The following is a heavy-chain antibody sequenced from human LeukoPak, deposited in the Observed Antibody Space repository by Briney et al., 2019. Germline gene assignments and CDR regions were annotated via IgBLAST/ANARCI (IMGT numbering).Heavy chain of an antibody. CDR2: INPSGGST. D-gene: IGHD3-16*02. Sequence: ASVKVSCKASGYTFTSYYIHWVRQAPGQGLEWMGIINPSGGSTNYAQDFQGRVTMTRDTSTSTAYMELRSLRSDDTAIYYCARKSYVWGSYRPDDALDIWGQGTMVTVSS. CDR3: ARKSYVWGSYRPDDALDI. CDR1: GYTFTSYY. J-gene: IGHJ3*02. V-gene: IGHV1-46*01.